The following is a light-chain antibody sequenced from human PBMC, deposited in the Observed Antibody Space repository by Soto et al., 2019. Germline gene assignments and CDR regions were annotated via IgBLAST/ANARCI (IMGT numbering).Light chain of an antibody. CDR1: QSVIIY. Sequence: EIGLTQSPATLSLSPGERALLSCRASQSVIIYLAWYQQKPGQAPRLLIYDASKRAPGIPARFSGSGSGTDFTLTISSLEPEDFALYYCQQRGNWPSFGGGTKVDIK. V-gene: IGKV3-11*01. CDR3: QQRGNWPS. J-gene: IGKJ4*01. CDR2: DAS.